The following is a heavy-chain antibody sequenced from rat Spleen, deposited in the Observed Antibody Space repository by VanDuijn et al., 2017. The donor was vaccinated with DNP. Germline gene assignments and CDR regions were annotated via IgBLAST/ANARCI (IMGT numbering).Heavy chain of an antibody. CDR2: ISYSGRT. CDR3: ARWGYNSGDWFAY. V-gene: IGHV3-1*01. J-gene: IGHJ3*01. CDR1: GYSITSNY. Sequence: EVQLQESGSGLVKPSQSLSLTCSVTGYSITSNYWGWIRKFPGNKMEYIGHISYSGRTGYHPSLKSRISITRDTSKNQFFLQLNSVTTEDTATYYCARWGYNSGDWFAYWGQGTLVTVSS. D-gene: IGHD4-3*01.